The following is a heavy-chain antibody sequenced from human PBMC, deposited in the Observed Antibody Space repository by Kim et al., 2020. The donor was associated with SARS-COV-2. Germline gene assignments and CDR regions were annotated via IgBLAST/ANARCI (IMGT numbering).Heavy chain of an antibody. V-gene: IGHV4-39*07. D-gene: IGHD3-10*01. J-gene: IGHJ5*02. CDR1: GGSISSSSYY. CDR2: IYYSGST. CDR3: ARDEYYGSGTYYNWFDP. Sequence: SETLSLTCTVSGGSISSSSYYWGWIRQPPGKGLEWIGSIYYSGSTYYNPSLKSRVTISVDTSKNQFSLKLSSVTAADTAVYYCARDEYYGSGTYYNWFDPWGQGTLVTVSS.